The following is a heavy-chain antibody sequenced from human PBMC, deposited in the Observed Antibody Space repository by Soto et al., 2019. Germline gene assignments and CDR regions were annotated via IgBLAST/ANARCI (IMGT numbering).Heavy chain of an antibody. CDR1: GFTFSSYA. CDR2: ISYDGSNK. CDR3: ARGVVVTAIGYYYYGMDV. Sequence: PGGSLRLSCAASGFTFSSYAMHWVRKAPGKGLEWVAVISYDGSNKYYADSVKGRFTISRDNSKNTLYLQMNSLRAEDTAVYYCARGVVVTAIGYYYYGMDVWGQGTTVTVSS. V-gene: IGHV3-30-3*01. J-gene: IGHJ6*02. D-gene: IGHD2-21*02.